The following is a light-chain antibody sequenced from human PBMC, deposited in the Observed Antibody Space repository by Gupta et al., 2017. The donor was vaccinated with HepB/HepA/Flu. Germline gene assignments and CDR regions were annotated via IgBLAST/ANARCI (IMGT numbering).Light chain of an antibody. V-gene: IGLV1-44*01. CDR3: AAWDTSLNVVV. CDR2: FND. J-gene: IGLJ2*01. CDR1: SSNVGRNN. Sequence: QSVLTQSTSVSGTPGQRVTISCSGSSSNVGRNNVNWYQQLPGTAPKLLIYFNDERPSGVPDRISGSKSGTSASLAISGRQSEDEADYSCAAWDTSLNVVVFGGGTKLTVL.